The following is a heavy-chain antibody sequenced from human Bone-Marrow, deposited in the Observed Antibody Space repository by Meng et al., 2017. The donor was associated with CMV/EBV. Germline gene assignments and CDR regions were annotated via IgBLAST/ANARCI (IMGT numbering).Heavy chain of an antibody. J-gene: IGHJ6*01. CDR1: GFTFDDYG. Sequence: GGSLRLSCAASGFTFDDYGMNWVRQAPGKGLEWVSGISWNSGTIGYADSVKGRFTISRDNAKNSLYLQMNSLRAEDTALYYCAKGGGGYYYSGMDVWGQGTTVTVSS. CDR2: ISWNSGTI. CDR3: AKGGGGYYYSGMDV. D-gene: IGHD2-15*01. V-gene: IGHV3-9*01.